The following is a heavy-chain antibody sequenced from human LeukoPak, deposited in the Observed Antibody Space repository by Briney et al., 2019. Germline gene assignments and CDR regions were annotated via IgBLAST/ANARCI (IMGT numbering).Heavy chain of an antibody. Sequence: ASETLSLTCTVSGGSISSYYWSWIRQPPGKGLEWIGYIYYSGSTNYNPSLKSRVTISVDTSKNQFSLKLSSVTAADTAVYYCAREGYYDSSNWFGPWGQGTLVTVSS. CDR2: IYYSGST. D-gene: IGHD3-22*01. V-gene: IGHV4-59*01. CDR3: AREGYYDSSNWFGP. J-gene: IGHJ5*02. CDR1: GGSISSYY.